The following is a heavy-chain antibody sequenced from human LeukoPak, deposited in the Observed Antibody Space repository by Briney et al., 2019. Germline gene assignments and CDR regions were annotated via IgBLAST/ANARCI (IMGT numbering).Heavy chain of an antibody. CDR1: GFTFDDYA. V-gene: IGHV3-9*01. Sequence: PGGSLRLSCAPSGFTFDDYAMHWVRHAPGKGLEWVSGISWNSGSIGYADSVKGRFTISRDNAKNSLYLQMNSLRADDTALYYCAKDQYSSGWYSLDPWGQGTLVTVSS. CDR2: ISWNSGSI. D-gene: IGHD6-19*01. J-gene: IGHJ5*02. CDR3: AKDQYSSGWYSLDP.